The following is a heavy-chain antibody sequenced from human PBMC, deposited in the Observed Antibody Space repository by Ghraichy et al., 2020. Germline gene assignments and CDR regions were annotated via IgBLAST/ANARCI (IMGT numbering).Heavy chain of an antibody. CDR2: IYFNGII. CDR1: GASVSSYY. D-gene: IGHD3-22*01. V-gene: IGHV4-4*07. J-gene: IGHJ5*02. Sequence: SETLSLTCTVSGASVSSYYWTWIRQPSGKGLEWIGRIYFNGIINYNPSLKSRATMSADTSKNQFSLILTSVTAADTAVYYCAREGSSDFVFWFDPWGPGTQVTVSS. CDR3: AREGSSDFVFWFDP.